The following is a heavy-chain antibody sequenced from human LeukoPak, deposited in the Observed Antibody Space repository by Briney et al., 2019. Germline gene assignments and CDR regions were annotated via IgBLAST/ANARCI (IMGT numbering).Heavy chain of an antibody. V-gene: IGHV4-34*01. D-gene: IGHD4-17*01. CDR1: GGSFSGYY. CDR2: INHSGST. Sequence: SETLSLTCAVYGGSFSGYYWSWIRQPPGRGLEWIGEINHSGSTNYNPSLKSRVTISVDTSKNQFSLKLRSVTAADTAVYYCAKSKAGLRIDSWGQGTLATVSS. J-gene: IGHJ4*02. CDR3: AKSKAGLRIDS.